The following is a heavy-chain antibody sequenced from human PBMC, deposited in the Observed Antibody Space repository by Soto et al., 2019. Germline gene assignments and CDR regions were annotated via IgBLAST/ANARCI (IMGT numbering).Heavy chain of an antibody. V-gene: IGHV1-18*01. CDR2: ISAYNGNT. CDR3: ARDSPPVDY. Sequence: QVQLVQSGAEVKKPGASVKVSCKASGYTFTSYGISWVRQAPGQGLEWMGWISAYNGNTKNAQKRQGRVTMPTDTSTSTAYMELRILRSDDTAVYYCARDSPPVDYWGQGTLVTVSS. CDR1: GYTFTSYG. J-gene: IGHJ4*02.